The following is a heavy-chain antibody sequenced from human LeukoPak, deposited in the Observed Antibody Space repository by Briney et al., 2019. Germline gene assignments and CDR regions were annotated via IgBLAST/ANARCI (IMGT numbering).Heavy chain of an antibody. CDR3: AREARLGSTGTSRAFDI. V-gene: IGHV3-48*04. CDR2: ITGSVDNV. J-gene: IGHJ3*02. D-gene: IGHD1-1*01. Sequence: PGRSLRLSCAASGFTFSSYGMHWVRQAPGKGLEWVSKITGSVDNVFYGDSVRGRFTISRDNANNSLYLQMSSLRPEDTGVYYCAREARLGSTGTSRAFDIWGQGTMVVLSS. CDR1: GFTFSSYG.